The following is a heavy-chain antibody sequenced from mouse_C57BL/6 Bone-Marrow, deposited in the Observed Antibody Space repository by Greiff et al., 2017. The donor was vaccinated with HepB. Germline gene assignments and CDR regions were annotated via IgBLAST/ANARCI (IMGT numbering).Heavy chain of an antibody. CDR1: GYTFTDYY. D-gene: IGHD1-1*01. Sequence: VQLQQSGPELVKPGASVKISCKASGYTFTDYYMNWVKQSHGKSLEWIGDINPNNGGTSYNQKFKGKATLTVDKSSSTAYMELRSLTSEDSAVYYCASSFYYYGSGAYWGQGTLVTVSA. V-gene: IGHV1-26*01. CDR2: INPNNGGT. CDR3: ASSFYYYGSGAY. J-gene: IGHJ3*01.